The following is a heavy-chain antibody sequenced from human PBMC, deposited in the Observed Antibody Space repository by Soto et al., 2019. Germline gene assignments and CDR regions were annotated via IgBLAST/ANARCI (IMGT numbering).Heavy chain of an antibody. D-gene: IGHD6-19*01. CDR2: ISSSSSYI. J-gene: IGHJ4*02. Sequence: EVQLVESGGGLVKPWGSLRLSCAAYGFTFRSYSMNWVRQAPGKGLAWVSSISSSSSYIYYADSVKGRFNISRDNAKNSLYLQMNSLRAEDTAVYYCARVASSGFDYWGQGTLVTVSS. V-gene: IGHV3-21*01. CDR3: ARVASSGFDY. CDR1: GFTFRSYS.